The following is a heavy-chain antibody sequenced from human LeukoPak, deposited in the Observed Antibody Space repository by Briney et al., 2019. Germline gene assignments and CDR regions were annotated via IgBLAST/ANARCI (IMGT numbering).Heavy chain of an antibody. V-gene: IGHV1-3*01. D-gene: IGHD3-22*01. CDR3: ARLYYYDSSGYSHFDY. J-gene: IGHJ4*02. CDR1: GYTFTSYA. Sequence: ASVKVSCKASGYTFTSYAMHWVRQAPGQRLEWMGWINAGNGNTKYSQKFQGRVTITRDTSASTAYMELSSLRSEDTAVYYCARLYYYDSSGYSHFDYWGQGTLVTVSS. CDR2: INAGNGNT.